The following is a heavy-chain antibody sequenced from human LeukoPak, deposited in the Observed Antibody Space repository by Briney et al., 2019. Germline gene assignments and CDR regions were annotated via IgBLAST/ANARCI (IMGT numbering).Heavy chain of an antibody. J-gene: IGHJ4*02. CDR3: ATAPPSSGYHFPY. V-gene: IGHV1-24*01. CDR2: FDPEDGET. D-gene: IGHD3-22*01. Sequence: ASVKVSCKVSGYTLTELSMHWVRQAPGKGLEWMGGFDPEDGETIYAQKFQGRVTMTEDTSTDTAHMELSSLRSEDTAVYYCATAPPSSGYHFPYWGQGTLVTVSS. CDR1: GYTLTELS.